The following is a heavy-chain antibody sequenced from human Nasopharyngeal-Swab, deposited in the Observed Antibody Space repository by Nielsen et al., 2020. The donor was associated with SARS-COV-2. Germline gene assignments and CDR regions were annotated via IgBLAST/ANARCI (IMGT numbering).Heavy chain of an antibody. Sequence: SETLSLTCTVSGGSISSGSYYWSWIRQPAGKGLEWIGRIYTSGSTNYNPSLKSRVTITVDTSKNQFSLKLSSVTAADTAVYYCAKDRGIVVVIGFDYWGQGTLVTVSS. CDR2: IYTSGST. CDR3: AKDRGIVVVIGFDY. D-gene: IGHD3-22*01. CDR1: GGSISSGSYY. J-gene: IGHJ4*02. V-gene: IGHV4-61*02.